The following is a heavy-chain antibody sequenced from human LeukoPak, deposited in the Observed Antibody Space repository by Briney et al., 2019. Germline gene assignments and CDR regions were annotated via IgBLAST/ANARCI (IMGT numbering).Heavy chain of an antibody. CDR2: ISYDGSNK. Sequence: GGSLRLSCAASGFTFSSYGMHWVRQAPGKGLEWVAVISYDGSNKYYADSVKGRFTISRDNSKNSMYLQMNSLRTEDTALYYCAKDINDGYYFDYWGQGTLVTVSS. CDR3: AKDINDGYYFDY. V-gene: IGHV3-30*18. D-gene: IGHD2-8*01. CDR1: GFTFSSYG. J-gene: IGHJ4*02.